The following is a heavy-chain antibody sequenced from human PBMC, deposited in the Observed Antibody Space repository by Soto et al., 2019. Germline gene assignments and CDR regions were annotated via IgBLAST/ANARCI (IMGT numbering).Heavy chain of an antibody. Sequence: SLRLSCAASGFTFDDYAMHWVRQAPGKGLEWVSGISWNSGSIGYADSVKGRFTISRDNAKNSLYLQMNSLRAEDTALYYCAKDTSYGDYPNYYFDYWGQGTLVTVSS. CDR2: ISWNSGSI. CDR1: GFTFDDYA. J-gene: IGHJ4*02. CDR3: AKDTSYGDYPNYYFDY. D-gene: IGHD4-17*01. V-gene: IGHV3-9*01.